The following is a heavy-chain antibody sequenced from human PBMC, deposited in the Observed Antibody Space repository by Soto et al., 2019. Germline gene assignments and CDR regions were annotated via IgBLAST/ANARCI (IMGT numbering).Heavy chain of an antibody. CDR2: INSDGSST. CDR1: GFTFSNYW. D-gene: IGHD6-19*01. Sequence: EVQLVESGGGLVQPGGSLTLSCAASGFTFSNYWMHWVRQAPGKGLVWVSRINSDGSSTTYADSVKGRFTISRDNAKKTLYLEMNSLRAEDKAVYYCARRGAGFDIWGQGTMFTVSS. CDR3: ARRGAGFDI. V-gene: IGHV3-74*01. J-gene: IGHJ3*02.